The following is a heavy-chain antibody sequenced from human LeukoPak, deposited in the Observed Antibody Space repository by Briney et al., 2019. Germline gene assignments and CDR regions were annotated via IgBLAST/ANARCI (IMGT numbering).Heavy chain of an antibody. V-gene: IGHV3-23*01. D-gene: IGHD3-16*01. CDR1: GFIFSGYN. Sequence: PGGSLRLSCAASGFIFSGYNMNWVRQTPEKGLEWVSTITSGDGSPYYADSVKGRFTISRDNSNNMLYLQMNSLRAEDTAVYYCTKRGAYHVDYWGRGIPVTVSS. J-gene: IGHJ4*02. CDR2: ITSGDGSP. CDR3: TKRGAYHVDY.